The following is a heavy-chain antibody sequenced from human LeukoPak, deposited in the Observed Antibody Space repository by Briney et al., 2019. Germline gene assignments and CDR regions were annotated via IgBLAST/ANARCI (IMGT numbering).Heavy chain of an antibody. V-gene: IGHV3-7*01. Sequence: GGSLRLSCAASGFTFSSYWMTWVRQAPGKGLEWVANIKQDGSEKYYVDSVKGRFTTSRDSANNSLYLQLNSLRAEDTAVYYCARERGGFCSGTSCYKAFDIWGQGTMVTVSS. CDR2: IKQDGSEK. CDR1: GFTFSSYW. D-gene: IGHD2-2*02. J-gene: IGHJ3*02. CDR3: ARERGGFCSGTSCYKAFDI.